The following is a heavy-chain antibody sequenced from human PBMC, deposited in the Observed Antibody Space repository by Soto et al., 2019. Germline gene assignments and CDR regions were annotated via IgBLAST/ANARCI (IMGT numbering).Heavy chain of an antibody. J-gene: IGHJ4*02. V-gene: IGHV3-23*01. CDR3: AKSPDRPDDPGIAVAGNDY. Sequence: PGGSLRLSCAASGFTFSSYAMSWVRQAPGKGLEWVSAISGSGGSTYYADSVKGRFTISRDNSKNTLYLQMNSLRAEDTAVYYCAKSPDRPDDPGIAVAGNDYWGQGTLVTVSS. CDR1: GFTFSSYA. D-gene: IGHD6-19*01. CDR2: ISGSGGST.